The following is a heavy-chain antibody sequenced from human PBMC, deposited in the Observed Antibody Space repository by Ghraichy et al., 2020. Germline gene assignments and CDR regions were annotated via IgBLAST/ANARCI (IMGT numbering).Heavy chain of an antibody. D-gene: IGHD6-13*01. CDR1: GGSFSGYY. CDR2: INHSGST. V-gene: IGHV4-34*01. Sequence: SETLSLTCAVYGGSFSGYYWSWIRQPPGKGLEWIGEINHSGSTNYNPSLKSRVTISVDTSKNQFSLKLSSVTAADTAVYYCARGPRIGAAALYNWFDPWGQGTLVTVSS. CDR3: ARGPRIGAAALYNWFDP. J-gene: IGHJ5*02.